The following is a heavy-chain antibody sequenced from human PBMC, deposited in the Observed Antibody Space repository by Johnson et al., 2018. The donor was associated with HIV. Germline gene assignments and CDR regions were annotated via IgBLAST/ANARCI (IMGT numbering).Heavy chain of an antibody. D-gene: IGHD1-26*01. J-gene: IGHJ3*02. CDR3: ARDGLESGSYYEMDAFDI. V-gene: IGHV3-11*04. CDR1: RFTFSDYS. Sequence: QVQLVESGGGVVQPGRSLRLSCAASRFTFSDYSMSWIRQAPGKGLEWVSYITSSGSTIYYADSVKGSFPISRDNAKNSLYLQMNSLRAEDTAVYYCARDGLESGSYYEMDAFDIWGQGTMVTVSS. CDR2: ITSSGSTI.